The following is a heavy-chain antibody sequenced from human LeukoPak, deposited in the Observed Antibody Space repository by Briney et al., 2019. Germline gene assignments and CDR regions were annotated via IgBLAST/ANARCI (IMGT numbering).Heavy chain of an antibody. CDR2: IKQDGSEK. J-gene: IGHJ4*02. Sequence: GGSLRLSCAASGFTFSNFWMSWVRQAPGKGLEWVANIKQDGSEKYYVDSVKGRFTISRDNAKNSLYLQMNSLRPEDTAVYYCARDPSAYVWGSYRWDYWGQGTLVTVSS. CDR1: GFTFSNFW. CDR3: ARDPSAYVWGSYRWDY. V-gene: IGHV3-7*01. D-gene: IGHD3-16*02.